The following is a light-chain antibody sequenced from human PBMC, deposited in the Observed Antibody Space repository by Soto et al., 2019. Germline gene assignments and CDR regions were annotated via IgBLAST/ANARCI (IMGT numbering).Light chain of an antibody. V-gene: IGKV1-39*01. Sequence: DIQMTQSPSSLSASVGDRVTITCRASQSISSYLNWYQQKPGKAPKLLIYAASSLQSGVPSRFSASGSGTDFTLTISSLQPEVFATSYCQQLNSSLWTFGQGTKV. CDR1: QSISSY. CDR3: QQLNSSLWT. J-gene: IGKJ1*01. CDR2: AAS.